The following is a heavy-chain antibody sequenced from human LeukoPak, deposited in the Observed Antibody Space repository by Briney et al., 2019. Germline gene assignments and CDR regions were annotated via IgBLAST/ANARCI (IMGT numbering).Heavy chain of an antibody. D-gene: IGHD1-26*01. J-gene: IGHJ4*02. CDR2: ISWNSGSI. V-gene: IGHV3-9*01. Sequence: GGSLRLSCAASGFTFDDYAMHWVRQAPGKGLEWVSGISWNSGSIGYADSVKGRFTISRDNAKNSLYLQMNSLRAEDTAVYYCAKDLGGRTEIWYYYFDYWGQGTLVTVSS. CDR3: AKDLGGRTEIWYYYFDY. CDR1: GFTFDDYA.